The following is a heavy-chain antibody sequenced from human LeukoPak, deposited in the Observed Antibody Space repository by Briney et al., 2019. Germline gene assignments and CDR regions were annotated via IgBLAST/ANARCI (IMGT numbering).Heavy chain of an antibody. J-gene: IGHJ4*02. CDR2: INYSGST. CDR3: ARRIAARPSWAFDY. V-gene: IGHV4-38-2*02. Sequence: SETLSLICTVSGYSISNGYYWGWIRQPPGKRLEWIGSINYSGSTYYNPSLKSRVTISVDTSKNQFSLKLSSVTAADTAVYYCARRIAARPSWAFDYWGQGTLVTVSS. CDR1: GYSISNGYY. D-gene: IGHD6-6*01.